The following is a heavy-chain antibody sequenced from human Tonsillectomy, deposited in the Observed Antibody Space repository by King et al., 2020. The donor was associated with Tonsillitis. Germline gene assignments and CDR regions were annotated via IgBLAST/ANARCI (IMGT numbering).Heavy chain of an antibody. V-gene: IGHV3-23*04. CDR1: GFTFSSYA. CDR2: ISGSGGST. J-gene: IGHJ3*01. CDR3: ASGLTAVKRRVGRGAFDC. Sequence: VQLVESGGGLVQPGGSLRLSCAASGFTFSSYAMSWVRQAPGKGLEWVSAISGSGGSTYYADSVKGRFTISRDNSKNTLYLLMNSLSAEDTAVYYCASGLTAVKRRVGRGAFDCCGQGRMVT. D-gene: IGHD4-17*01.